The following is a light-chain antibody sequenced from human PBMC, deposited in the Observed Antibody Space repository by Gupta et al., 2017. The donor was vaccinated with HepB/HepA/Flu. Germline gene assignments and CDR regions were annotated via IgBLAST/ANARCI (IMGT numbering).Light chain of an antibody. CDR3: SSYTTSSTYL. Sequence: QSALTQPASVSGSPGQSITVSCTGTRSDIGYYDYVSWYQQYPGKAHKVIIYEVNNRPSGVSDRFSGSKADNTASLTISGRQADDEADYYCSSYTTSSTYLFGSGTKVTVL. CDR2: EVN. CDR1: RSDIGYYDY. J-gene: IGLJ1*01. V-gene: IGLV2-14*01.